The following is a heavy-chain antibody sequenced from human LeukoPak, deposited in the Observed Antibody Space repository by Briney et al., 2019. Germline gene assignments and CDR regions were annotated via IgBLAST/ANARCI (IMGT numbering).Heavy chain of an antibody. D-gene: IGHD6-19*01. V-gene: IGHV4-34*01. CDR2: INHSGST. Sequence: SETLSLTCAVYGGSFSSYYWTWIRQPPGKGLEWIGEINHSGSTNYNPSLKSRVTISVDTSKNQFSLKLSSVTAADTAVYYCARRIAVAGTWYAFDIWGQGTMVTVSS. J-gene: IGHJ3*02. CDR1: GGSFSSYY. CDR3: ARRIAVAGTWYAFDI.